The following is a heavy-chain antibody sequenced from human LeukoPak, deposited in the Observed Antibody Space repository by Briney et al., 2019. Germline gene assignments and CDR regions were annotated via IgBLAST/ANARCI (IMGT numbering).Heavy chain of an antibody. V-gene: IGHV3-23*01. D-gene: IGHD3-10*01. Sequence: GGSLRLSCAASGFTFSSYGMSWVRQAPGKGLEWVSAIGGRDGSTYYADSVKGRFTISRDNSKNTLYVQMNSLRAEDTAVYYCAKGHYCGSGSLDYWGQGTLVTVSS. CDR1: GFTFSSYG. CDR2: IGGRDGST. J-gene: IGHJ4*02. CDR3: AKGHYCGSGSLDY.